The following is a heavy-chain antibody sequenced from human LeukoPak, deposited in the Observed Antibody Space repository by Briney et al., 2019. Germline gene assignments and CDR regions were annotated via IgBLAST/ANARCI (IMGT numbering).Heavy chain of an antibody. D-gene: IGHD6-13*01. J-gene: IGHJ4*02. Sequence: PGGSLRLSCAASGFTFSSYAMSWVRQAPGKGLEWVSAISGSGGSTYYADSVRGRFTISRDNSKNTLYLQMNSLRAEDTAVYYCARDSGYSSSWSRYWGQGTLVTVSS. CDR2: ISGSGGST. V-gene: IGHV3-23*01. CDR3: ARDSGYSSSWSRY. CDR1: GFTFSSYA.